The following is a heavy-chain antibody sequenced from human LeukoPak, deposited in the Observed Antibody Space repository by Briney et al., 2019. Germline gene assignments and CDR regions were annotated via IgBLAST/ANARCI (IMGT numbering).Heavy chain of an antibody. Sequence: PSETLSLTCTVSGSSISSSSYYWDWIHQPPGKGLEWIGTIYFSGSTYYNPSLKSRVTISVDTSKNQFSLKLNSVTAADTAVYYCARRNRDGRPGWFDPWGQGTLVTVSS. CDR3: ARRNRDGRPGWFDP. CDR2: IYFSGST. D-gene: IGHD1-14*01. CDR1: GSSISSSSYY. J-gene: IGHJ5*02. V-gene: IGHV4-39*01.